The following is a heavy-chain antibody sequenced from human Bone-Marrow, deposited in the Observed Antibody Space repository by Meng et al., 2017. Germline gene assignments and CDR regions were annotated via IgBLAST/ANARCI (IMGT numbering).Heavy chain of an antibody. V-gene: IGHV1-69*02. CDR3: ARGRPTVAGTDYFDY. D-gene: IGHD6-19*01. CDR2: IIPILGIA. CDR1: GGTFSSYT. J-gene: IGHJ4*02. Sequence: SVKVSCKASGGTFSSYTISWVRQAPGQGLEWMGRIIPILGIANYAQKFQGRVTITADKSTSTAYMELSSLRSEDTAVYYCARGRPTVAGTDYFDYWGQGTLVPSPQ.